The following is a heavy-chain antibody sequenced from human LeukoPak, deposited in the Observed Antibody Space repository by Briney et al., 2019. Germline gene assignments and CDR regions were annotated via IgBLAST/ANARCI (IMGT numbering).Heavy chain of an antibody. V-gene: IGHV1-18*01. CDR3: ARAYYDILTGYYRSYYFDY. Sequence: ASVKVSCKASGYTFTSYGISWVRQAPGQGLEWMGWISAYNGNTNYAQKLQGRVTMTTDTSTSTAYMELRSLRSDDTAVYYCARAYYDILTGYYRSYYFDYWGQGTLVTVSS. CDR2: ISAYNGNT. D-gene: IGHD3-9*01. J-gene: IGHJ4*02. CDR1: GYTFTSYG.